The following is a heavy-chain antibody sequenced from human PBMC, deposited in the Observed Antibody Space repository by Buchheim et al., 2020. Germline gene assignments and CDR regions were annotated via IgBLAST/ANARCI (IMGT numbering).Heavy chain of an antibody. J-gene: IGHJ4*02. CDR1: GFSLSGYA. CDR3: AAEKPTFPEY. V-gene: IGHV3-23*01. Sequence: EVQLLESGGGLVQPGGSLRLSCAASGFSLSGYAMSWVRQAPGKGLEWVSGISGSDDSTYYADSVKGRFTISGDTSKNKLYLQMNSLRADDTAVYYCAAEKPTFPEYWGQGIL. CDR2: ISGSDDST. D-gene: IGHD5-24*01.